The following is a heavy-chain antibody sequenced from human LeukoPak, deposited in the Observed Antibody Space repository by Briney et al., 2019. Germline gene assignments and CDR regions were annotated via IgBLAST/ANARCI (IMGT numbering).Heavy chain of an antibody. CDR3: AKENSGSYFAVGYYFDY. D-gene: IGHD1-26*01. V-gene: IGHV3-30*02. CDR1: GFTLSSYG. J-gene: IGHJ4*02. Sequence: GGSLRLSCAASGFTLSSYGMHWVRQAPGKGLEWVAFIRYDGSTKYYADSVKGRFTISRDNSKNTLYLQMNSLRAEDTAVYYCAKENSGSYFAVGYYFDYWGQGTLVTVSS. CDR2: IRYDGSTK.